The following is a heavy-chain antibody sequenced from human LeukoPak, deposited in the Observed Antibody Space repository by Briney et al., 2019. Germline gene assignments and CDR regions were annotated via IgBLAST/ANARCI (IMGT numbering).Heavy chain of an antibody. CDR3: AGAGYCSSPSCYTAYYYYMDV. D-gene: IGHD2-2*02. V-gene: IGHV4-30-4*08. J-gene: IGHJ6*03. CDR1: GGSISSGDYY. CDR2: IYYSGGT. Sequence: SETLSLTCTVSGGSISSGDYYWSWIRQPPGKGLEWIGYIYYSGGTYYNPSLKSRVTISVDTSRNQFSLKLSSVTAADTAVYYCAGAGYCSSPSCYTAYYYYMDVWGKGTTVTVSS.